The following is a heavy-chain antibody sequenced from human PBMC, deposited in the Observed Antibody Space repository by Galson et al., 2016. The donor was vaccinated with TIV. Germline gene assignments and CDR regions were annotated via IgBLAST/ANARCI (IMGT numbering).Heavy chain of an antibody. CDR3: VRKDQVADFCSTTSCSHDH. CDR1: GFTFSTYW. CDR2: IKHDGSES. Sequence: SLRLSCAVSGFTFSTYWMSWVREAPGKGLEWVAIIKHDGSESYYVDSVRGRFTISRDNAKNSLYLQMNSLRAEDTGVYYCVRKDQVADFCSTTSCSHDHRGQGTLVTVSS. D-gene: IGHD2-2*01. V-gene: IGHV3-7*01. J-gene: IGHJ4*02.